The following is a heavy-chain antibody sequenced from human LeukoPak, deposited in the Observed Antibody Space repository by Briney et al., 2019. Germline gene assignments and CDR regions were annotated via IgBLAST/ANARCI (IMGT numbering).Heavy chain of an antibody. CDR3: ARRTAPYYYGSGSLFDP. CDR1: GYTFTSYG. CDR2: ISAYNGNT. V-gene: IGHV1-18*01. D-gene: IGHD3-10*01. J-gene: IGHJ5*02. Sequence: GASVKVSCKASGYTFTSYGISWVRQAPGQGLEWMGWISAYNGNTNYAQKLQGRVTMTTDTSTSTAYMELRSLRSDDTAVYYCARRTAPYYYGSGSLFDPWGQGTLVTVSS.